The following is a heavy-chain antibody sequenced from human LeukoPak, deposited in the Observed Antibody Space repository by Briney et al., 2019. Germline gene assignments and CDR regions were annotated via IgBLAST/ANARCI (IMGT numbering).Heavy chain of an antibody. CDR3: ARDQGVTGSWYEGEGY. V-gene: IGHV3-20*04. J-gene: IGHJ4*02. CDR1: GFTFDDYG. CDR2: INWNGGRT. Sequence: PGGSLRLSCAASGFTFDDYGMSWVRQAPGKGLEWVSGINWNGGRTGYVDSVKGRFTISRDNAKNSLYLQMNSLRAEDTALYYCARDQGVTGSWYEGEGYWGQGTLVTVSS. D-gene: IGHD6-13*01.